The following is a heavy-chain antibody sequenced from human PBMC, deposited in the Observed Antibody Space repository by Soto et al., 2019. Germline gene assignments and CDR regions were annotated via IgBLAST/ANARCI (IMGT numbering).Heavy chain of an antibody. Sequence: ASVKVSCKASGYTFTGHYIHWVRQAPEQGPEWMGEIGPESGATRYAQRFQGRVTMTRDSAKNSLYLQMNSLRAEDTAVYYCARVARYNGSPVDYWGQGTLVTVSS. D-gene: IGHD1-26*01. CDR2: IGPESGAT. CDR1: GYTFTGHY. J-gene: IGHJ4*02. V-gene: IGHV1-2*02. CDR3: ARVARYNGSPVDY.